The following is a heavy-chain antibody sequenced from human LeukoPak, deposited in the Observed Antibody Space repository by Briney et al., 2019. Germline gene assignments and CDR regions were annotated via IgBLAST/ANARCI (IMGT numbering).Heavy chain of an antibody. V-gene: IGHV4-4*02. D-gene: IGHD6-13*01. CDR3: ARVLAAADRGGVDY. CDR2: IYHSGST. CDR1: GFTFSSYAM. Sequence: GSLRLSCAASGFTFSSYAMSWVRQPPGKGLEWIGEIYHSGSTNYNPSLKSRVTISVDKSKNQFSLKLSSVTAADTAVYYCARVLAAADRGGVDYWGQGTLVTVSS. J-gene: IGHJ4*02.